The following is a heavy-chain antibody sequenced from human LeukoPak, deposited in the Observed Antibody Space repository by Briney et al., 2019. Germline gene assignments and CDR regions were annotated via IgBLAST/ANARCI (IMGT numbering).Heavy chain of an antibody. Sequence: AGGSLRLSCAASGFTFNNYAMTWVRQAPGKGLEWVANIEQDGSEEYYVDSLKGRFTISRDNAKNSLYLQMNSLRAEDTAVYHCARSQIAVAAYYFDYWGQGTLVTVSS. CDR1: GFTFNNYA. D-gene: IGHD6-19*01. V-gene: IGHV3-7*03. CDR2: IEQDGSEE. CDR3: ARSQIAVAAYYFDY. J-gene: IGHJ4*02.